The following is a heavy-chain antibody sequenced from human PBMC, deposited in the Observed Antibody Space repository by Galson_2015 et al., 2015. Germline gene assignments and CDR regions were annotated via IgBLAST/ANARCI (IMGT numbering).Heavy chain of an antibody. CDR3: ARTNTDSSGYYYLDY. D-gene: IGHD3-22*01. CDR2: IYYNGDT. Sequence: SETLSLTCTVSGGSISSRSYYWGWIRQPPGKGLEWIGTIYYNGDTYYNPSLKSRVTISADTSKIQFSLRLSSVTAADTAVYYCARTNTDSSGYYYLDYWGQGTLVTVSS. CDR1: GGSISSRSYY. V-gene: IGHV4-39*01. J-gene: IGHJ4*02.